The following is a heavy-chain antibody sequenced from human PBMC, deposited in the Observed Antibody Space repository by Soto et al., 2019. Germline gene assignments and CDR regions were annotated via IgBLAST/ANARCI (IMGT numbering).Heavy chain of an antibody. CDR2: INHSGST. CDR1: GGSFSCYY. J-gene: IGHJ4*02. D-gene: IGHD6-6*01. V-gene: IGHV4-34*01. Sequence: PSETLSLTCAVYGGSFSCYYWSWIRQPPGKGLEWIGEINHSGSTNYNPSLKSRVTISVDTSKNQFSLKLSSVTAADTAVYYCARXGRPLIAARRGRGLFDYWGPGTLVTVSS. CDR3: ARXGRPLIAARRGRGLFDY.